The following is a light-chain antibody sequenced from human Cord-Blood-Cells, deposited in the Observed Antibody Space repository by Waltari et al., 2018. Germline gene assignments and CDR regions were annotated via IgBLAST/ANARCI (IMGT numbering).Light chain of an antibody. Sequence: QSALTQPRPVSGSHGQSVTISCTGTSSDVGGYNYVSWYQQHPGKAPKLMIYDVSKRPSGVPDRFSGSKSGNTASLTISGLQAEDEADYYCCSYAGSYTFGVVFGGGTKLTVL. J-gene: IGLJ2*01. V-gene: IGLV2-11*01. CDR1: SSDVGGYNY. CDR3: CSYAGSYTFGVV. CDR2: DVS.